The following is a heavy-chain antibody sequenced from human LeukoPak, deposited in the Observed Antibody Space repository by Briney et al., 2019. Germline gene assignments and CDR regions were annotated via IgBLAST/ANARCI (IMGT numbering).Heavy chain of an antibody. J-gene: IGHJ6*03. CDR3: ARDNRGYCSSSSCYSEGYFYYYMDV. D-gene: IGHD2-2*01. CDR1: GGSISSGGYY. Sequence: SQTLSLTCTVSGGSISSGGYYWSWIRQPPGKGLEWIGYIYHSGSTYYNPSLKGRVTMSVDTSKNQFSLKLSSVTAADTAVYFCARDNRGYCSSSSCYSEGYFYYYMDVWGKGTTVTVSS. CDR2: IYHSGST. V-gene: IGHV4-30-2*01.